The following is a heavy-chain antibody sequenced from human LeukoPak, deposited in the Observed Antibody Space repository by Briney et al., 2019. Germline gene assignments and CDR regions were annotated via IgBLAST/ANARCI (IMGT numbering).Heavy chain of an antibody. J-gene: IGHJ5*02. CDR2: IYYSGSGST. CDR1: GGSVSSYY. CDR3: ARDSSPWGTGEFDP. Sequence: KPSETLSLTCTVSGGSVSSYYWSWIRQPAGNGLEWIGYIYYSGSGSTNYNPSLKSRVTISVDTSKNQFSLKLSSVTAADTAVYYCARDSSPWGTGEFDPWGQGNLVTASS. D-gene: IGHD3-16*01. V-gene: IGHV4-59*02.